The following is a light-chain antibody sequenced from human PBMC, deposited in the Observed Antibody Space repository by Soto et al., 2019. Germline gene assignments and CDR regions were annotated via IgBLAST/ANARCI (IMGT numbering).Light chain of an antibody. V-gene: IGLV2-14*01. Sequence: ALTQPASVSGSPGQSITISCTGTSSDFGGYNYVSWYQQHPGKAPKLMIYDVSNRPSGVSNRFSGFKSGNTASLTISGLQAEDEADYYCSSYTSSSTLFVFGTGTKVTVL. CDR2: DVS. CDR1: SSDFGGYNY. J-gene: IGLJ1*01. CDR3: SSYTSSSTLFV.